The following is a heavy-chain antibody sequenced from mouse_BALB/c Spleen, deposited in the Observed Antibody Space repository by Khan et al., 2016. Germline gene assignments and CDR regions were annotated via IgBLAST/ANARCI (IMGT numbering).Heavy chain of an antibody. CDR2: ISYSGDT. CDR1: GYSITSDYA. J-gene: IGHJ3*01. Sequence: EVQLQESGPGLVKPSQSLSLTCTVTGYSITSDYAWNWIRQFPGNKLVWLGYISYSGDTHYNPSLTSRISITRDTSKNQFFMQSNSVTAEDTATYYCAREDYSWFAYWGQGTLVSVSA. CDR3: AREDYSWFAY. V-gene: IGHV3-2*02. D-gene: IGHD1-1*02.